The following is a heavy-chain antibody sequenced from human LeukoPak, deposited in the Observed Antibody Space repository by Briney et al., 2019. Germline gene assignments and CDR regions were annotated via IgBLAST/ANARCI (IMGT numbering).Heavy chain of an antibody. CDR3: ARDRLADY. Sequence: GGSLRLSCAASGFTFDDYAMHWVRQAPGKGPEWVSGISWNSGSIGYADSVKGRFTISRDNAKNSLYLQMNSLRAEDTALYYCARDRLADYWGQGTLVTVSS. V-gene: IGHV3-9*01. J-gene: IGHJ4*02. CDR1: GFTFDDYA. CDR2: ISWNSGSI.